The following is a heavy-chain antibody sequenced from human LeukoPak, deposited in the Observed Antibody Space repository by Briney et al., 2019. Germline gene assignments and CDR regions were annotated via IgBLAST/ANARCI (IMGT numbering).Heavy chain of an antibody. J-gene: IGHJ5*02. CDR1: GLTFSDYY. D-gene: IGHD2-2*01. CDR3: ARVNQDIVGVPAAMCWFDP. Sequence: GGSLRLSCAASGLTFSDYYMSWIRQTPGKGLEWVSYISSSGSTIYYADSVKGRFTISRDNAKNSLYLQMNSLRAEDTAVYYCARVNQDIVGVPAAMCWFDPWGQGTLVTVSS. V-gene: IGHV3-11*01. CDR2: ISSSGSTI.